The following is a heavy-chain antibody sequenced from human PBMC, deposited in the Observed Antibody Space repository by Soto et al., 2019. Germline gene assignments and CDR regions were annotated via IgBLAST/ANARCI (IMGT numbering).Heavy chain of an antibody. D-gene: IGHD5-18*01. J-gene: IGHJ4*02. V-gene: IGHV1-69*12. Sequence: QVQLVQSGAEVKKPGSSVKVSCKASGGTFSSHAISWVRQAPGQGLEWMGGIIPIFGTAHYAQNFQGRVGVLVDDSPRTAYVELSSLISEVPAGYNCASRQTVMAYDYWGQGTLVTVSP. CDR2: IIPIFGTA. CDR3: ASRQTVMAYDY. CDR1: GGTFSSHA.